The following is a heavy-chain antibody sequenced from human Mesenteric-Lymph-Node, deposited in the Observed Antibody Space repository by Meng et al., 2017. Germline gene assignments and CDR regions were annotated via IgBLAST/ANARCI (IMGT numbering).Heavy chain of an antibody. J-gene: IGHJ4*02. V-gene: IGHV4-4*02. D-gene: IGHD4-17*01. CDR2: IYHSGRT. Sequence: GRLQASSPALVKPSGTSSFTCDVSGGSIRNDQWWSWVRQAPGKGLEWIGEIYHSGRTNYNPSVKSRVSMSVDKSKNQFSLKLSSVPAADTAVYYCAGARGDQRPYGDYVNDYWGQGTLVTVSS. CDR3: AGARGDQRPYGDYVNDY. CDR1: GGSIRNDQW.